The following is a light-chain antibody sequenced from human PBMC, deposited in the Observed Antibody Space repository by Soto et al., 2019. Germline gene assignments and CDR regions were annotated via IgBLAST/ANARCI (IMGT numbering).Light chain of an antibody. V-gene: IGKV3-11*01. CDR3: QQRAKWPST. Sequence: EVVWTQSPDTLSFSPVETATLSRRASPSVDRYVAWYQQKFGQAPRLSIYYAYTRVTGVAARFTGSGSATVFSLTITLLVPEDFAVYYCQQRAKWPSTFGPGTKVE. CDR1: PSVDRY. J-gene: IGKJ2*02. CDR2: YAY.